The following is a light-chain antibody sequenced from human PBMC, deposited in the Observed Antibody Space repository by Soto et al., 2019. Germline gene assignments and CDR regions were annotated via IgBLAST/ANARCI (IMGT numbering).Light chain of an antibody. CDR3: LLFYSDSRLWV. CDR1: TGAVTSDYH. J-gene: IGLJ3*02. V-gene: IGLV7-43*01. Sequence: QAVVTQEPSLTVSPGGTVTLTCASTTGAVTSDYHPNWFQQKPGQAPRALIYSTINKHSWTPARFSGSLLGGKAALTLSYVQPEDEAEYYCLLFYSDSRLWVFGGGTKLTVL. CDR2: STI.